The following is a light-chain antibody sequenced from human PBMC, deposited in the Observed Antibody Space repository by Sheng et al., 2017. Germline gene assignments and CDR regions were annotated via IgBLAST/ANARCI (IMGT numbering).Light chain of an antibody. J-gene: IGKJ4*01. CDR1: ENITHY. Sequence: IVLTQSPATLSLSPGERATLSCRASENITHYLAWYQQKPAQAPSLLIYDAFKRATGIPARFSGSASATDFTLTISSLEPEDSAVYYCQQRSNWPPVLTFGGGTKVEIK. V-gene: IGKV3-11*01. CDR3: QQRSNWPPVLT. CDR2: DAF.